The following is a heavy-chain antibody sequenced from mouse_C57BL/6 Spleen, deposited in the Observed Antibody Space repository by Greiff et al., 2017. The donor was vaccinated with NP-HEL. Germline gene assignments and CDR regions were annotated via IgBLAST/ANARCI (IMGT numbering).Heavy chain of an antibody. D-gene: IGHD2-1*01. V-gene: IGHV1-47*01. CDR2: FHPYNDDT. CDR3: ARGNYGNYEAMDD. Sequence: VKLQQSGAELVKPGASVKMSCKASGYTFTTYPIEWMKQNHGKSLEWIGNFHPYNDDTKYNEKFKGKATLTVEKSSSTVYLELSRLTSDDSAVYYCARGNYGNYEAMDDWGQGTSVTVSS. J-gene: IGHJ4*01. CDR1: GYTFTTYP.